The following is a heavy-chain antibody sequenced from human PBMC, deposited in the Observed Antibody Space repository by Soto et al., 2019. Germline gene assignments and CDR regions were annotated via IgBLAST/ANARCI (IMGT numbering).Heavy chain of an antibody. D-gene: IGHD5-12*01. CDR1: GGSISSSSYY. CDR2: IYYSGST. CDR3: ARPYSGYDLYYYYMDV. V-gene: IGHV4-39*01. J-gene: IGHJ6*03. Sequence: NPSETLSLTCTVSGGSISSSSYYWGWIRQPPGKGLEWIGSIYYSGSTYYNPSLKSRVTISVDTSKNQFSLKLSSVTAADTAVYYCARPYSGYDLYYYYMDVWGKGTTVTVSS.